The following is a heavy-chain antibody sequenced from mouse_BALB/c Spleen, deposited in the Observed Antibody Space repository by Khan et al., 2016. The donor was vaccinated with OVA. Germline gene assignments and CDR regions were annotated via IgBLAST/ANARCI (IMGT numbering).Heavy chain of an antibody. Sequence: EVQLQESGPGLVKPSPSLSLTCTVTGYSITSDYAWNWIRQFPGNKLEWMGFISYSGNTKYNPSLKSRFSITRDTSKKPFFLQLTSVTTEDTATYYCARVYGGDFDYWGQGTSLTVSS. J-gene: IGHJ2*02. CDR2: ISYSGNT. CDR1: GYSITSDYA. D-gene: IGHD1-1*01. V-gene: IGHV3-2*02. CDR3: ARVYGGDFDY.